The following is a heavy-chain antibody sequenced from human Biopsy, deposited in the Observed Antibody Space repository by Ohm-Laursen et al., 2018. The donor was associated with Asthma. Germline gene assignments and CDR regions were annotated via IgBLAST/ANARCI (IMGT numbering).Heavy chain of an antibody. J-gene: IGHJ4*02. D-gene: IGHD3-3*01. CDR1: GFTFGDYC. CDR2: IKHDGSEK. CDR3: ASRSSGPDFWSGYYYFDY. Sequence: SLCLYCSASGFTFGDYCMSWVRQVPGQGLEWMANIKHDGSEKNHVDSLKGRFTISRDNAKNLLFLQMNSLRAEDTAVYYCASRSSGPDFWSGYYYFDYGGQGTLVTVAS. V-gene: IGHV3-7*01.